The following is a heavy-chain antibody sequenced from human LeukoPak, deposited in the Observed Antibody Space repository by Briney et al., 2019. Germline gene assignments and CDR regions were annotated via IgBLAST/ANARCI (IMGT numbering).Heavy chain of an antibody. J-gene: IGHJ4*02. CDR2: ISSSGSTI. V-gene: IGHV3-11*01. Sequence: GESLRLSCAASGFTFSDYYMSWIRQAPGKGLEWVAYISSSGSTIYYADSVKGRFTISRDNAKNSLYLQMNSLRAEDTAVYYCASTITMVRGVMPDDYWGQGTLVTVSS. D-gene: IGHD3-10*01. CDR3: ASTITMVRGVMPDDY. CDR1: GFTFSDYY.